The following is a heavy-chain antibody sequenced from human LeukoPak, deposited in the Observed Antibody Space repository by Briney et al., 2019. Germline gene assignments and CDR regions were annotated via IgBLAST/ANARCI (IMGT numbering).Heavy chain of an antibody. V-gene: IGHV4-31*03. CDR1: GDSISSGIYY. J-gene: IGHJ4*02. D-gene: IGHD5-12*01. Sequence: SETLSLTCTVSGDSISSGIYYWSWIRLFPGEGLGWIGCIHYTVTHYYTPPLTSRVTISVATSKNQFSLNLNSVTAADTAVYYCARGVDRTKIYSWGQGTLVTVSS. CDR2: IHYTVTH. CDR3: ARGVDRTKIYS.